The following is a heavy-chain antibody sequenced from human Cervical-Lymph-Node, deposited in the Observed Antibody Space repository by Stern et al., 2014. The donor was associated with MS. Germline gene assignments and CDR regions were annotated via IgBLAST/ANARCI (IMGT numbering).Heavy chain of an antibody. V-gene: IGHV3-48*02. J-gene: IGHJ4*02. CDR3: ARRYYYDSGAYYY. CDR2: ISPSSNTI. Sequence: VQLVESGGGLVQPGGSLRLSCAASGFTFSSYSMNWVRQAPGKGLEWVSYISPSSNTIYYADSVKGRFTMSRDNAKNSLYLQMNSLRDEDTAVYYCARRYYYDSGAYYYWGQGTLVTVSS. D-gene: IGHD3-22*01. CDR1: GFTFSSYS.